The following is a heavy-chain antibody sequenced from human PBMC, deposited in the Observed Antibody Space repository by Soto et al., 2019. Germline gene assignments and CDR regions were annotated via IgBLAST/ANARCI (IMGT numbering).Heavy chain of an antibody. V-gene: IGHV3-33*06. CDR2: IWYDGSNK. J-gene: IGHJ4*02. CDR1: GFSFTTYG. Sequence: QVQLVESGGGVVQPGRSLRLSCAASGFSFTTYGMHWVRQAPGEGLEWVAVIWYDGSNKYYADSVKGRFTISRDTSKKPRYREMKSRGAEDTAGYYGAKDRGGGAVVPDYWGQGTLVTVSS. CDR3: AKDRGGGAVVPDY. D-gene: IGHD2-21*01.